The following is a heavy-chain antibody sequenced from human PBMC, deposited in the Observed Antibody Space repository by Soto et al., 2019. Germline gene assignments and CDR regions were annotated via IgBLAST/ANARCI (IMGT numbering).Heavy chain of an antibody. D-gene: IGHD2-15*01. CDR2: IIPIFGTA. V-gene: IGHV1-69*01. CDR1: GGTFSSYA. J-gene: IGHJ4*02. CDR3: ARGRGGHSRSYFDY. Sequence: QVQLVQSGAEVKKPGSSVKVSCKASGGTFSSYAISWVRQAPGQGLEWMGGIIPIFGTANYAQKFQGRVTMTADESTSTAYMELSSLRSEDTAVYYCARGRGGHSRSYFDYWGQGTLVTVSS.